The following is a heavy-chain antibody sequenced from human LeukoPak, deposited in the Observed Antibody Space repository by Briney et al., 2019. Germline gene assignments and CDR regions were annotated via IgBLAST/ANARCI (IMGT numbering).Heavy chain of an antibody. CDR3: ARDQSRPEAPGDWFDP. Sequence: PGGSLRLSCAASGFTSSSYAMHWVRQAPGKGLEYVSAISSNGGSTYYANSVKGRFTISRDNSKNTLYLQLNSLRVEDTAVYYCARDQSRPEAPGDWFDPWGQGTLVTVSS. CDR1: GFTSSSYA. CDR2: ISSNGGST. J-gene: IGHJ5*02. V-gene: IGHV3-64*01. D-gene: IGHD1-26*01.